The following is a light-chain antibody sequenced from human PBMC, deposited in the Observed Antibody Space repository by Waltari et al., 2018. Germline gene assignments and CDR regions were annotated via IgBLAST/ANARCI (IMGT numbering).Light chain of an antibody. CDR3: QSYDSSLSGPL. V-gene: IGLV1-40*01. CDR2: GNT. J-gene: IGLJ2*01. CDR1: SSNIGSIYD. Sequence: QSVLTQPPSVSGAPGQTVTIPCTGSSSNIGSIYDVHWYQQLPGTAPKLLIYGNTNRPSGVPDRFSGSKSGTSASLAITGLQAEDEADYYCQSYDSSLSGPLFGGGTKLTVL.